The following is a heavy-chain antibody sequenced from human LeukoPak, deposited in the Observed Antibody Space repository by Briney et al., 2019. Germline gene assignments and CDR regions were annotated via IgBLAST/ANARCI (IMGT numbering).Heavy chain of an antibody. V-gene: IGHV3-23*01. CDR2: LSGGGTST. CDR3: ARDVTGDPPPYYFDY. CDR1: GFTFNSYA. J-gene: IGHJ4*02. D-gene: IGHD7-27*01. Sequence: GGSLRLSCAASGFTFNSYAMSWVRQAPGKGLEWVSTLSGGGTSTYYADSVKDRFTISRDNSKNTVYMQMNSLRVEDTAVYYCARDVTGDPPPYYFDYWGQGSLVTVSS.